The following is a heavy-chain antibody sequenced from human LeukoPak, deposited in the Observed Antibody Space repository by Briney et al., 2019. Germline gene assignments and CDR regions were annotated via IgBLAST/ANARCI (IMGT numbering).Heavy chain of an antibody. CDR1: GFTFSAYS. CDR3: ARDWYDSSAAFDY. D-gene: IGHD3-22*01. Sequence: GGSLRLSCATSGFTFSAYSMNWVRQAPGKGLEWVSSISGSSIYINYADSVKGRFTISSDNAKNSLYLQMNSLRAEDTAAYYCARDWYDSSAAFDYWGQGTLVTVSS. V-gene: IGHV3-21*04. J-gene: IGHJ4*02. CDR2: ISGSSIYI.